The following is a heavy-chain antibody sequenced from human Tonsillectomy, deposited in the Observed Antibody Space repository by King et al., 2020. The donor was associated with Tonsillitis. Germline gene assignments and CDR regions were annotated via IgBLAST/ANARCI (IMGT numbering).Heavy chain of an antibody. CDR3: ARDDGFNNLYY. Sequence: VQLVESGGGVVQPGRSLRLSCAASGFTFSRHGMYWVRQAPGKGLEWVALIWYDGTRENYADSVRGRFAISRDDSKSTLYLQMNSLSGGDTAVYYCARDDGFNNLYYWGQGTLVTVSS. CDR1: GFTFSRHG. J-gene: IGHJ4*02. D-gene: IGHD1-14*01. CDR2: IWYDGTRE. V-gene: IGHV3-33*07.